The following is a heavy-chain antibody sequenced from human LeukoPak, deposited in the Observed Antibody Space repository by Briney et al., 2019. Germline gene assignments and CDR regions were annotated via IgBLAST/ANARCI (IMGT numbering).Heavy chain of an antibody. CDR3: ARDRGASGWLDY. J-gene: IGHJ4*02. Sequence: SQTLSLTCAISGDTVSSNTAAWIWIRQSPSRGLECLGRTCYRSKWYTEYAVSVKSRMTINVDTSKNQFSLQLNSVTPEDTAVYYCARDRGASGWLDYWDQGALVTVSS. V-gene: IGHV6-1*01. CDR1: GDTVSSNTAA. D-gene: IGHD6-19*01. CDR2: TCYRSKWYT.